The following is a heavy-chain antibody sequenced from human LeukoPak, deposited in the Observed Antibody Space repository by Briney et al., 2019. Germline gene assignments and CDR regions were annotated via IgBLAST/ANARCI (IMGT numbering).Heavy chain of an antibody. Sequence: PGGSLRLSCAASGFSFSSSGMSWVRQAPGKGLEWVSAISGSGGRTYYADSVRGRFTISRDNSKNTLYLQMNSLRAEDTAVYYCAKLPDCSGGSCYSFFDYWGQGILVTVSS. V-gene: IGHV3-23*01. CDR3: AKLPDCSGGSCYSFFDY. CDR2: ISGSGGRT. CDR1: GFSFSSSG. D-gene: IGHD2-15*01. J-gene: IGHJ4*02.